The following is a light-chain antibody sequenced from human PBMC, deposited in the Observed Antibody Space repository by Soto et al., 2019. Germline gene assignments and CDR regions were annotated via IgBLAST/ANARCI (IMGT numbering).Light chain of an antibody. CDR1: QSVNIY. CDR2: GAS. CDR3: QQYDDWLRLT. Sequence: EIVMTQPPATLSVSPGETATLSCRASQSVNIYLAWYQQKPGQAPRLLIFGASSRATGIPARFSGSGSGTEFNLTISSLQSEDFAVYFCQQYDDWLRLTFGGGTKVDIK. V-gene: IGKV3D-15*01. J-gene: IGKJ4*01.